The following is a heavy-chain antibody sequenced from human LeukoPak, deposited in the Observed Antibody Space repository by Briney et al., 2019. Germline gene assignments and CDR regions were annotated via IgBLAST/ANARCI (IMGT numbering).Heavy chain of an antibody. Sequence: GGSLRLSCAASGFTFSSYWMHWVRQAPGKWLVWVSRINSDGSSTNYADSVKGRFTISRDNAKNTLYLQMNTLRAEDTAVYYCARRAAALGAFDYWGQGILVTVSS. CDR2: INSDGSST. CDR3: ARRAAALGAFDY. V-gene: IGHV3-74*01. CDR1: GFTFSSYW. D-gene: IGHD6-13*01. J-gene: IGHJ4*02.